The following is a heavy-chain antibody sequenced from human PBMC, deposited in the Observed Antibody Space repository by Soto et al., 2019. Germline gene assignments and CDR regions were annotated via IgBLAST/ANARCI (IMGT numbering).Heavy chain of an antibody. CDR1: GYTFTSYA. CDR3: AREEGYCTNGVCYYPLDY. V-gene: IGHV1-3*05. Sequence: QVQLVQSGAEEKKPGASVKVSCKASGYTFTSYAMHWVRQAPGQRLEWMGWINAGNGNTKYSQKFQGRVTITSDTSASTAYMELSSLRSEDTAVYYCAREEGYCTNGVCYYPLDYWGQGTLVTVSS. CDR2: INAGNGNT. D-gene: IGHD2-8*01. J-gene: IGHJ4*02.